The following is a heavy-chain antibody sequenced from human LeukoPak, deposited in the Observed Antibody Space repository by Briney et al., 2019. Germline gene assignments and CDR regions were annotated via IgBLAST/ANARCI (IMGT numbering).Heavy chain of an antibody. CDR2: INAGNGNT. J-gene: IGHJ4*02. Sequence: ASVKVSCKASGYTFINFAINWGRQAPGQRPEWLGWINAGNGNTKYSQKFQGRVTITRDTSASTAYMELSNLTSEDTAVYYCARGPRAAADDYWGQGTLVTVSS. CDR3: ARGPRAAADDY. CDR1: GYTFINFA. V-gene: IGHV1-3*01. D-gene: IGHD6-13*01.